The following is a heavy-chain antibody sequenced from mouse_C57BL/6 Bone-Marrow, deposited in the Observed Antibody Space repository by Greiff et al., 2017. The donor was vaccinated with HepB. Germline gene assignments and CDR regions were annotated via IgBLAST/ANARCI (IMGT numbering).Heavy chain of an antibody. CDR1: GYTFTSYG. V-gene: IGHV1-81*01. D-gene: IGHD2-5*01. CDR3: ARAYSNYGWFAY. Sequence: VQLQQSGAELARPGASVKLSCKASGYTFTSYGISWVKQRTGQGLEWIGEIYPRSGNTYYNEKFKGKATLTADKSSSTAYMELRSRTSEDSAVYFCARAYSNYGWFAYWGQGTLVTVSA. CDR2: IYPRSGNT. J-gene: IGHJ3*01.